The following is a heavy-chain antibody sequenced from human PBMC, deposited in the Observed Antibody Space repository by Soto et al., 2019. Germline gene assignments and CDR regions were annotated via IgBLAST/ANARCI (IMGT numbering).Heavy chain of an antibody. CDR2: IRSKANNYAT. Sequence: EVQLLESGGGLVQPGGSLKLSCTASGFSFSGSAMHWVRQSSGKGLEWVGRIRSKANNYATAYAASVTGRFTVSRDGSKNTTDLQMNSLKTEDTAIYYCTRHRIIWANHVTTVVRNDGFDIWGQGTMVTVSS. CDR1: GFSFSGSA. V-gene: IGHV3-73*01. CDR3: TRHRIIWANHVTTVVRNDGFDI. J-gene: IGHJ3*02. D-gene: IGHD4-17*01.